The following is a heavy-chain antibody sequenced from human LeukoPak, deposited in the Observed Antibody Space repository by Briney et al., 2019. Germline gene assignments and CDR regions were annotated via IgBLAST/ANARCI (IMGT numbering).Heavy chain of an antibody. CDR2: IYYSGST. CDR3: ARHRGYSYGYGAFDI. J-gene: IGHJ3*02. V-gene: IGHV4-59*08. D-gene: IGHD5-18*01. CDR1: GGSISSYY. Sequence: SETLSLTCTVSGGSISSYYWSWIRQPPGKGLEWIGYIYYSGSTNYNPSLKSRVTISVDTSKNQFSLKLSSVTAADTAVYYCARHRGYSYGYGAFDIWGQGTMVTVSS.